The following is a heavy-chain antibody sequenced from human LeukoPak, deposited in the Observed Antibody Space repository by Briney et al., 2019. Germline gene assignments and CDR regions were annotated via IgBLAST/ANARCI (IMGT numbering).Heavy chain of an antibody. CDR3: AKDLGIAAAGTVNWFDP. CDR1: GFTFSSYA. Sequence: PGGSLRLSCAASGFTFSSYAMCWVRQAPGKGLEWVSAISGSGGSTYYADSVKGRFTISRDNSKNTLYLQMNSLRAEDTAVYYCAKDLGIAAAGTVNWFDPWGQGTLVTVSS. D-gene: IGHD6-13*01. J-gene: IGHJ5*02. V-gene: IGHV3-23*01. CDR2: ISGSGGST.